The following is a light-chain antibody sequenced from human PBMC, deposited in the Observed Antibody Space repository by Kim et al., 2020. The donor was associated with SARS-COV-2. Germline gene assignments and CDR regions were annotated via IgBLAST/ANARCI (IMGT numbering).Light chain of an antibody. CDR2: AAS. V-gene: IGKV1-39*01. Sequence: GDRVTVTCRARQDIGNYLNWYQQKPGKGRRLLIYAASTLKSGVPSRFSGDGSGTDFTLVISGLQLDDFATYFCQQSYSSPRFTFGPGTKVDIK. CDR1: QDIGNY. CDR3: QQSYSSPRFT. J-gene: IGKJ3*01.